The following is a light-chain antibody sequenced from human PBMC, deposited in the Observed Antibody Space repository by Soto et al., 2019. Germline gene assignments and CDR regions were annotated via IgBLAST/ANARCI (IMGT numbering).Light chain of an antibody. V-gene: IGKV3-11*01. CDR1: QIISSH. Sequence: EIVLTQSPATLSLSPGARATLSCRASQIISSHLAWYQQKPGQAPRLLMYDASNRATGIPARFSGSGSGTDFTLTISSLEPEDFAVYYCQQRPNWPLTFGGGTKVEIK. J-gene: IGKJ4*01. CDR3: QQRPNWPLT. CDR2: DAS.